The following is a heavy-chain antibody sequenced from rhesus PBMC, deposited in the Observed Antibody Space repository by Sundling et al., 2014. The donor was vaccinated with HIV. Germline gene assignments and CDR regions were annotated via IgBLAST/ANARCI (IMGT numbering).Heavy chain of an antibody. Sequence: QVQLQESGPAVVKPSETLSLTCAVSGGSINSSNWWSWIRQSPGKGLEWVGSVYGSGGSTNYNPSLKSRVTISKDTSKTHFSLKLTSVTAADTAVYYCARGTRSGSYVYFELWGRESWSPSPQ. D-gene: IGHD4-29*01. V-gene: IGHV4-93*01. CDR1: GGSINSSNW. CDR3: ARGTRSGSYVYFEL. J-gene: IGHJ4*01. CDR2: VYGSGGST.